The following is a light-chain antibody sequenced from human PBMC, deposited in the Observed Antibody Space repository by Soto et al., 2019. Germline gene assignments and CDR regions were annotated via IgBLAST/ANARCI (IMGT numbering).Light chain of an antibody. Sequence: DIQMTQSPSSLSASVGDRVTITCRTSQSINNYLNWYQQKPGRAPKLLIYGASDVQSGVPSRFSGTGSGTDFTLTISSLQPEDFATYYCQQTYNTPPWTFGQGTKVEIK. J-gene: IGKJ1*01. V-gene: IGKV1-39*01. CDR3: QQTYNTPPWT. CDR1: QSINNY. CDR2: GAS.